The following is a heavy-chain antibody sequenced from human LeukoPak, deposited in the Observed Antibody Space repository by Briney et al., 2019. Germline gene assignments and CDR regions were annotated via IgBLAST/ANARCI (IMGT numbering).Heavy chain of an antibody. Sequence: PGGSLRLSCAASGFTFRSYEMNWVRQAPGKGLDWVSYITSIGSTVYYADSVKGRFTISRDNAKNSLYLQMHSLRAEDTAVYYCARSQGEYYDSSGYPDYWGQGTLVTVSS. D-gene: IGHD3-22*01. CDR3: ARSQGEYYDSSGYPDY. CDR2: ITSIGSTV. CDR1: GFTFRSYE. V-gene: IGHV3-48*03. J-gene: IGHJ4*02.